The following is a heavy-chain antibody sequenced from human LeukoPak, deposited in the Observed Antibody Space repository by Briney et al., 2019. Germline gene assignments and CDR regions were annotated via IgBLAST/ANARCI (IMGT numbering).Heavy chain of an antibody. V-gene: IGHV4-59*01. Sequence: SETLSLTCTVSGGSISSYYWSWIRQPPGKGLEWIGYTYYSGSTNYNPSLKSRVIISVDTSKNQFSLKLSSVTAADTAVYYCARMGFYDYVWGSYLDWGQGTLVTVSS. D-gene: IGHD3-16*01. CDR2: TYYSGST. CDR3: ARMGFYDYVWGSYLD. J-gene: IGHJ4*02. CDR1: GGSISSYY.